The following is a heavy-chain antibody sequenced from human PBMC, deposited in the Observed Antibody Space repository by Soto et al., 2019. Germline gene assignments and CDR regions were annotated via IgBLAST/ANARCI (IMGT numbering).Heavy chain of an antibody. CDR2: IYYSGST. J-gene: IGHJ5*02. D-gene: IGHD2-2*01. CDR3: ARGGDIVVVPAAEGNWFDP. CDR1: GGSISSYY. V-gene: IGHV4-59*01. Sequence: SETLSLTCTVSGGSISSYYWSWIRQPPGKGLEWIGYIYYSGSTNYNPSLKSRVTISVDTSKNQFSLKLRSVTAADTAVYYCARGGDIVVVPAAEGNWFDPWGQGTLVTVSS.